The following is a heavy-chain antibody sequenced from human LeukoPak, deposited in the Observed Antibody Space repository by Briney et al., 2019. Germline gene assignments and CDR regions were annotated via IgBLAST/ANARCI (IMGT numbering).Heavy chain of an antibody. Sequence: GSVKDSCKTSGFTFSDHYMHWLRQAPGQGLEWMGLIKPDSVATNYAQKFQGRFTMSRDMSISTVYMELTSLTSDDTAMYWCARDHDYGPDYWGQGTLVTVSA. CDR2: IKPDSVAT. CDR3: ARDHDYGPDY. CDR1: GFTFSDHY. J-gene: IGHJ4*02. D-gene: IGHD4/OR15-4a*01. V-gene: IGHV1-2*02.